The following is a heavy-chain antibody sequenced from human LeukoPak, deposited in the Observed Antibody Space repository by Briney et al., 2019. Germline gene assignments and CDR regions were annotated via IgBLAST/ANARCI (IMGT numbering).Heavy chain of an antibody. CDR3: QSRFLEWLLDY. CDR2: IYYGEYT. D-gene: IGHD3-3*01. V-gene: IGHV4-39*01. Sequence: SETLSLTRTVSGGSISSNNYYWGWIRQPPGKGLEWIGSIYYGEYTYYNPSLKSRVTISVDTSKNQFSLKLSSVTAADTAIYYCQSRFLEWLLDYWGQGTLVTVSS. CDR1: GGSISSNNYY. J-gene: IGHJ4*02.